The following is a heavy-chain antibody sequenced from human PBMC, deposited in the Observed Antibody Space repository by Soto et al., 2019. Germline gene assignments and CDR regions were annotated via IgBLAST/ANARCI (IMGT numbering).Heavy chain of an antibody. CDR2: ISGSGVTT. V-gene: IGHV3-23*01. J-gene: IGHJ3*02. Sequence: PGGSLRLSCAASGFSFNNYAMTWVRQAPGKGPEWVSAISGSGVTTYYADSVKGRFTVSRDNSKNTLYLQMSSLRAEDTAVYYCAKGDYFDGSGRVGDAFDIWGQGTMVTVSS. CDR3: AKGDYFDGSGRVGDAFDI. CDR1: GFSFNNYA. D-gene: IGHD3-22*01.